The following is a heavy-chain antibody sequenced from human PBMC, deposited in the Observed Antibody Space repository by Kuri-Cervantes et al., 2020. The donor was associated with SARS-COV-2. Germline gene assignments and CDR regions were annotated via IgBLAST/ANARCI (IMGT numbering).Heavy chain of an antibody. CDR3: ARDRVGVHDS. J-gene: IGHJ4*02. Sequence: GGSLRLSCAASGFTFSSYGMHWVRQAPGKGLEWVAVISYDGSNKDYTASGKGRFTISRDNSQNTLYLRMKSLRTEDTALYYCARDRVGVHDSWGQGTLVTVSS. CDR2: ISYDGSNK. D-gene: IGHD2-21*01. V-gene: IGHV3-30*03. CDR1: GFTFSSYG.